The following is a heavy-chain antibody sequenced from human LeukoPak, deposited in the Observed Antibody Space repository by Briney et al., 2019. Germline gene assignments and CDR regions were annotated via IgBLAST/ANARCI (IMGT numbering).Heavy chain of an antibody. D-gene: IGHD6-13*01. CDR2: IKQDGSEK. J-gene: IGHJ4*02. CDR3: ARDLGSSWSIAIDY. CDR1: GFTLSSYW. V-gene: IGHV3-7*01. Sequence: GSLRLSCAASGFTLSSYWMSWVRQAPGKGLEWVANIKQDGSEKYYVDSVKGRFTISRDNVKNSLYLQMSSLRAEDTAVYYCARDLGSSWSIAIDYWGQGTLVTVSS.